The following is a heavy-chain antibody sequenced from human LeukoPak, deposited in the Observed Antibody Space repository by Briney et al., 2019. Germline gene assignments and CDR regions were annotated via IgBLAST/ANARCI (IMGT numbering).Heavy chain of an antibody. Sequence: SVKVSCKASGFTFTSSAMQWVRQARGQRLEWIGWIVVGGGNTNYAQKFQERVTITRDMSTSTAYMELSSLRSEDTAVYYCAATPLVGSYYLGFDYWGQGTLVTVSS. CDR3: AATPLVGSYYLGFDY. V-gene: IGHV1-58*02. CDR2: IVVGGGNT. J-gene: IGHJ4*02. CDR1: GFTFTSSA. D-gene: IGHD1-26*01.